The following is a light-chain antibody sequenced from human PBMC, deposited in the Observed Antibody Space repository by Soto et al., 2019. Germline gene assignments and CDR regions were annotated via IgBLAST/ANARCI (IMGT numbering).Light chain of an antibody. J-gene: IGKJ1*01. V-gene: IGKV1-5*03. CDR3: QHSNSYSEA. Sequence: DIKMNQSPSTLSGSVGDRVTITCRASQTISSWLAWYQQKPGKAPKLLIYKASTLKSGVPSRFSGSGSGTEFTLTISSLQPDDFATYYCQHSNSYSEAFGQGTKVDIK. CDR2: KAS. CDR1: QTISSW.